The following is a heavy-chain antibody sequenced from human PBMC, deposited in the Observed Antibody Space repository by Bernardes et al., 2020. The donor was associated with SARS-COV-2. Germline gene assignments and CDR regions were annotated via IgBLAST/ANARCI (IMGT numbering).Heavy chain of an antibody. D-gene: IGHD1-26*01. Sequence: SETLSLTCTVSGGSISSGTYYWSWIRQPAGKGLEWIGRISTSGSTNYNPSLKSRVTIPIDASKNQFSLNLRSVTAADTALYYCARDKWEQQSTFRRLGFDYWGKGTLVTV. CDR1: GGSISSGTYY. CDR2: ISTSGST. CDR3: ARDKWEQQSTFRRLGFDY. J-gene: IGHJ4*02. V-gene: IGHV4-61*02.